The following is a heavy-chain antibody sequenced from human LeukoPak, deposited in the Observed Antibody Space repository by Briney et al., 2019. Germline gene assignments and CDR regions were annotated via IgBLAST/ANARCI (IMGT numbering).Heavy chain of an antibody. J-gene: IGHJ3*02. CDR1: GFTFSSYS. CDR2: ISSSSSYI. V-gene: IGHV3-21*01. CDR3: ARDFGGSNYYAFDI. Sequence: GGSLRLSCAASGFTFSSYSMNWVRQAPGKGLEWVSSISSSSSYIYYADSVKGRFTISRDNPRNSLYLQMNSLRAEDTAVYYCARDFGGSNYYAFDIWSQGTMVTVSS. D-gene: IGHD1-26*01.